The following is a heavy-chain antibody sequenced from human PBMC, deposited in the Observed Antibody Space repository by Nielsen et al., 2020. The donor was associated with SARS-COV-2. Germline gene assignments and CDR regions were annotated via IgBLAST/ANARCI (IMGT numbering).Heavy chain of an antibody. D-gene: IGHD2-21*02. J-gene: IGHJ4*02. CDR3: ARWPSVVVTAMHRYYFDY. CDR1: GYTFTSYY. V-gene: IGHV1-8*02. Sequence: ASVKVSCKASGYTFTSYYMHWVRQATGQGLEWMGWMNPSSGNTGYAQKFQGRVTMTRNTSISTAYMELSSLRSEDTAVYFCARWPSVVVTAMHRYYFDYWGQGTLVTVSS. CDR2: MNPSSGNT.